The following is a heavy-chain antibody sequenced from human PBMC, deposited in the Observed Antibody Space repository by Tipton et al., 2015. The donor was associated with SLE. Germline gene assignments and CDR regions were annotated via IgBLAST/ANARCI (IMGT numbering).Heavy chain of an antibody. Sequence: TLSLTCAVYGGSFSGYYWGWIRQPPGKGLEWIGEINHSGRTIYSLSLKSRVNISVDTSKNQFSLKLSSVTAADTAVYYCARAPGLERDYYDYYGIGDWGKGPPVTVSS. D-gene: IGHD3/OR15-3a*01. CDR3: ARAPGLERDYYDYYGIGD. J-gene: IGHJ6*04. CDR1: GGSFSGYY. CDR2: INHSGRT. V-gene: IGHV4-34*01.